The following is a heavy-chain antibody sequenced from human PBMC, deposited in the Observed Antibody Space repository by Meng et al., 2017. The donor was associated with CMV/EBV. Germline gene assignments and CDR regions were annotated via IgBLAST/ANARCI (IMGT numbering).Heavy chain of an antibody. CDR1: GFTFSTAW. Sequence: GGSLRLSCAASGFTFSTAWMSWVRQAPGKGLEWVGRIKSKTDGGTTDYAAPVKGRFTISRDDSKNTLYLQMNSLRAEDTAVYYCASYHHSSSQWYFDYWGQGTLVTVSS. J-gene: IGHJ4*02. V-gene: IGHV3-15*01. D-gene: IGHD6-13*01. CDR2: IKSKTDGGTT. CDR3: ASYHHSSSQWYFDY.